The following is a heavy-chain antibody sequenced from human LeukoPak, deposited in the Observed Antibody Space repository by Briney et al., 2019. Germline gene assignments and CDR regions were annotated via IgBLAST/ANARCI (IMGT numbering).Heavy chain of an antibody. CDR2: ISSSGSTI. Sequence: GGSLRLSCAASGFTFSDYYMSWIRQAPGKGLEWVSYISSSGSTIYYADPVKVRFTISRDNAKNSLYLQMNSLRAEDTAVYYCARDLDYSGSPRTCDYWGQGTLVTVSS. J-gene: IGHJ4*02. CDR3: ARDLDYSGSPRTCDY. D-gene: IGHD1-26*01. CDR1: GFTFSDYY. V-gene: IGHV3-11*04.